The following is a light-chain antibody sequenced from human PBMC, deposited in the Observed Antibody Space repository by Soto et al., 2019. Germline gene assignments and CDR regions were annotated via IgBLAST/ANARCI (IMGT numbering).Light chain of an antibody. V-gene: IGKV1-5*03. J-gene: IGKJ1*01. CDR2: EGS. CDR1: QSINTW. Sequence: DIQMTQSPSTLSASVGDRITITCRASQSINTWLAWYQQKPGEAPKILIDEGSTVERGVPSRLSGSGSLTDFNLTISRLQPVDFATVYCQQYKTYSRTVGQGTKVEVK. CDR3: QQYKTYSRT.